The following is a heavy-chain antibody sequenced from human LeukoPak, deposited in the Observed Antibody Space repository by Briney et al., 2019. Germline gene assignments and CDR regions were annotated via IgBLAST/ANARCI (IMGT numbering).Heavy chain of an antibody. V-gene: IGHV3-53*01. CDR2: IYSGGST. D-gene: IGHD1-26*01. CDR3: AKDSRSGSYYY. J-gene: IGHJ4*02. Sequence: GGSLRLSCATSGFTVSSNYMSWVRQAPGKGLEWVSVIYSGGSTYYADSVKGRFTISRGNSKNTLYLQMNSLRAEDTAVYYCAKDSRSGSYYYWGQGTLVTVSS. CDR1: GFTVSSNY.